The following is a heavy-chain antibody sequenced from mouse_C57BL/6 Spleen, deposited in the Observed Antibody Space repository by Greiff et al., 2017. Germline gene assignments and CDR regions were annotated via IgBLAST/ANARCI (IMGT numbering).Heavy chain of an antibody. CDR1: GYSITSGYY. Sequence: EVQLQQSGPGLVKPSQSLSLTCSVTGYSITSGYYWNWIRQFPGNKLEWMGYISYDGSNNYNPSLQNRISITRDTSKNQFFLKLNPVTTEDTATYYGARDYYCGSSYDWYFDVWGTGTTVTVSS. J-gene: IGHJ1*03. D-gene: IGHD1-1*01. CDR2: ISYDGSN. V-gene: IGHV3-6*01. CDR3: ARDYYCGSSYDWYFDV.